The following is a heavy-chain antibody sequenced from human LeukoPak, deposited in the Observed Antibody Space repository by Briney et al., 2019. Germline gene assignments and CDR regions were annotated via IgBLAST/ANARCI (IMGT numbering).Heavy chain of an antibody. Sequence: SETLSLTCTVSGGSISSYYWSWIRQPPGKGLEWIGYIYTSGSTNYNPSLKSRVTISVDTSKNQFSLKLSSVTAADTAVYYCASGFGSSWYEPDYYYYMDVWGKGTTVTVSS. V-gene: IGHV4-4*09. CDR1: GGSISSYY. CDR3: ASGFGSSWYEPDYYYYMDV. CDR2: IYTSGST. J-gene: IGHJ6*03. D-gene: IGHD6-13*01.